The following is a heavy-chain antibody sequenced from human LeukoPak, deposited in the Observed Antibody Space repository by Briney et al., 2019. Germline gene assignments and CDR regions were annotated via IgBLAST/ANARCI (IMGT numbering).Heavy chain of an antibody. CDR2: INPSGGST. Sequence: ASVKVSCKASGYTFTGYYIHWVRQAPGQGLEWMGIINPSGGSTTNAQKFQGRVTMTRDMSTSTVYMDLISLRAEDTAVYYCARAESSWYNYFDYWGQGTLVTVSS. D-gene: IGHD6-13*01. V-gene: IGHV1-46*01. CDR3: ARAESSWYNYFDY. CDR1: GYTFTGYY. J-gene: IGHJ4*02.